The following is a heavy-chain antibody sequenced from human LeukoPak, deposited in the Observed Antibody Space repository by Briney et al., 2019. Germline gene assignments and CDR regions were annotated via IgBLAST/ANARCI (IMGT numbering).Heavy chain of an antibody. Sequence: ASVKVSCKASGYTFTSYGISWVRQAPGQGLEWMGWINPNSGGTNYAQKFQGRVTMTRDTSISTAYMELSRLRSDDTAVYYCASCPGGRDYMDVWGKGTTVTVSS. CDR3: ASCPGGRDYMDV. CDR2: INPNSGGT. V-gene: IGHV1-2*02. D-gene: IGHD3-16*01. J-gene: IGHJ6*03. CDR1: GYTFTSYG.